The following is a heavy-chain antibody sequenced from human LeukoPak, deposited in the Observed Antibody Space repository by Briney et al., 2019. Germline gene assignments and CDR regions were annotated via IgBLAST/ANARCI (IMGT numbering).Heavy chain of an antibody. CDR1: GFTFSSYG. V-gene: IGHV3-30*02. CDR3: AKGKSSSWFDAFDI. Sequence: AGSLRLSCAASGFTFSSYGMHWVRQAPGKGLEWVAFIRYDGSNKYYADSVKGRFTISRDNSKNTLYLQMNSLKTEDTAVYYCAKGKSSSWFDAFDIWGQGTMVTVSS. CDR2: IRYDGSNK. J-gene: IGHJ3*02. D-gene: IGHD6-13*01.